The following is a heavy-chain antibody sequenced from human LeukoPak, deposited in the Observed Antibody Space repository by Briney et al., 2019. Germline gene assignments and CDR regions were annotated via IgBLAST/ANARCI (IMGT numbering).Heavy chain of an antibody. Sequence: PSETLSLTCAVYGGSFSGYYWSWIRQPPGKGLEWIGEINHSGSTNYNPSLKSRVTISVDTSKNQFSLKLSSVAAADTAVYYCATKRGGYNYYFDYWGQGTLVTVSS. J-gene: IGHJ4*02. V-gene: IGHV4-34*01. CDR3: ATKRGGYNYYFDY. D-gene: IGHD5-24*01. CDR2: INHSGST. CDR1: GGSFSGYY.